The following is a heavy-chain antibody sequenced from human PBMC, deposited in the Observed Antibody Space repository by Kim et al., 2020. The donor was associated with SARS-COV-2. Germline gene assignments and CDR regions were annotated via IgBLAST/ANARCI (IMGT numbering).Heavy chain of an antibody. D-gene: IGHD3-22*01. J-gene: IGHJ4*02. CDR2: IYHSGST. V-gene: IGHV4-4*02. CDR1: GGSISSSNW. Sequence: SETLSLTCAVSGGSISSSNWWSWVRQPPGKGLEWIGKIYHSGSTNYNPSLKSRVTISVDKSKNQFSLKLSSVTAADTAVYYCATGSPYYYDSSVYNGGPPPFDYWGQGTLVTVSS. CDR3: ATGSPYYYDSSVYNGGPPPFDY.